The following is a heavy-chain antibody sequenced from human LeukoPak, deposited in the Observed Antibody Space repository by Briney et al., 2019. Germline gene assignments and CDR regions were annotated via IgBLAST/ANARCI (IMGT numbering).Heavy chain of an antibody. V-gene: IGHV4-59*01. CDR2: IYYSGSA. Sequence: SETLSLTCAVSGGSISSYYYTWIRQPPGKGLEWIGYIYYSGSANYNPSLKSRVTISVDTSKKQFSLRLSSVTAADTAVYYCARPLIRGSDAFDIWGQGTMVTVSS. CDR1: GGSISSYY. D-gene: IGHD3-10*01. J-gene: IGHJ3*02. CDR3: ARPLIRGSDAFDI.